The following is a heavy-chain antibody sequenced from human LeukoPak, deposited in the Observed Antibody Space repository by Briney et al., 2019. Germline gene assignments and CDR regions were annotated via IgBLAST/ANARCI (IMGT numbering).Heavy chain of an antibody. CDR3: ARFSGGSWHYYYYYGMDV. CDR1: GYSFSDYW. CDR2: MYPGDSDI. Sequence: GESLKISCQGSGYSFSDYWIGWVRQMPGKGLEWMGIMYPGDSDIRYSPSFQGQVTISADKSISTAYLQWSSLKAADTAMYYCARFSGGSWHYYYYYGMDVWGQGTTVTVSS. J-gene: IGHJ6*02. V-gene: IGHV5-51*01. D-gene: IGHD2-15*01.